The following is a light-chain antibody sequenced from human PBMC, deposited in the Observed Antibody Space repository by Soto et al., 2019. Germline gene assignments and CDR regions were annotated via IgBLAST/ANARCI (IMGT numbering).Light chain of an antibody. CDR1: SSNIGTSYD. V-gene: IGLV1-40*01. Sequence: QSVVTQPPSVSGAPGQRVTISCTASSSNIGTSYDVNWYQQLPGTAPTLLIYRNSNRPSGVPDRFSGSKSGTSASLAITGLQAEDEAEYYCQSYDSSLSGWVFGGGTKLTVL. CDR3: QSYDSSLSGWV. CDR2: RNS. J-gene: IGLJ3*02.